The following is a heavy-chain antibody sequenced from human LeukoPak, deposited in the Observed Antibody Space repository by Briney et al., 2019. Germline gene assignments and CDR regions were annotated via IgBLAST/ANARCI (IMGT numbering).Heavy chain of an antibody. D-gene: IGHD5-12*01. J-gene: IGHJ4*02. CDR3: ARRGLDVATIRPSLDY. CDR1: GGSISSSSYY. V-gene: IGHV4-39*07. CDR2: IYYSGST. Sequence: SETLSLTCTVSGGSISSSSYYWGWIRQPPGKGLEWIGSIYYSGSTYYNPSLKSRVTISVDTFKNQFSLKLSSVTAADTAVYYCARRGLDVATIRPSLDYWGQGTLVTVSS.